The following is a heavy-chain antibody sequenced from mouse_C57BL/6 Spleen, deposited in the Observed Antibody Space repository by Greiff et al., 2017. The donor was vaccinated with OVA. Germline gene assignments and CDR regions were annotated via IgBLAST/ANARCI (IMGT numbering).Heavy chain of an antibody. V-gene: IGHV1-42*01. CDR2: INPSTGGT. Sequence: EVQLQQSGPELVKPGASVKISCKASGYSFTGYYMNWVKQSPEKSLEWIGEINPSTGGTTYNQKFKAKATLTVDKSSSTAYMQLKSLTSEDSAVYYCAREGNYYGSSIPGFAYWGQGTLVTVSA. CDR1: GYSFTGYY. CDR3: AREGNYYGSSIPGFAY. J-gene: IGHJ3*01. D-gene: IGHD1-1*01.